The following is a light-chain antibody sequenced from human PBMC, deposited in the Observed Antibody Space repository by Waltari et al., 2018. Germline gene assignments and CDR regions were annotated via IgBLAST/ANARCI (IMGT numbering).Light chain of an antibody. CDR3: SSYTTSNTVL. Sequence: QSALTQPASVSGSPGQSITISCTGTSSAVGLFNYVSWYQHHPGKAPKLMIYEVTNRPSGVSNRFSGSKSGNTASLTISGLQAEDEADYYCSSYTTSNTVLFGGGTKLTVL. V-gene: IGLV2-14*01. J-gene: IGLJ2*01. CDR1: SSAVGLFNY. CDR2: EVT.